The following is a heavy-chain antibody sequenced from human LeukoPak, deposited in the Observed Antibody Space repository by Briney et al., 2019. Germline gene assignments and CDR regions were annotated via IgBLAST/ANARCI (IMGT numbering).Heavy chain of an antibody. V-gene: IGHV4-34*01. J-gene: IGHJ2*01. D-gene: IGHD3-22*01. CDR1: GGSFSGYY. CDR3: ARGLDYYDSRGPYWYFDL. Sequence: PSETLSLTCAVYGGSFSGYYWSWIRQPPGKGLEWIGEINHSGSTNYNPSLKSRVTISVDTSKNQFSLKLSSVTAADTAVYYCARGLDYYDSRGPYWYFDLWGRGTLVTVSS. CDR2: INHSGST.